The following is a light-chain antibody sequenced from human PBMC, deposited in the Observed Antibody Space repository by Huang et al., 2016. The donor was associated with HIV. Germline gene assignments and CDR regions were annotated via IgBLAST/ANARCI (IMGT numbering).Light chain of an antibody. V-gene: IGKV3-15*01. CDR2: GAS. CDR1: QSVSSN. CDR3: QQYDNWPPT. J-gene: IGKJ1*01. Sequence: EIVMTQSPATLSVSPGERATLSCRASQSVSSNLVWYQQEPGQAPRLLIYGASTRATGIPARFSGSGSGTECTLTISSLQSEDFAVYYCQQYDNWPPTLGQGTKVDIK.